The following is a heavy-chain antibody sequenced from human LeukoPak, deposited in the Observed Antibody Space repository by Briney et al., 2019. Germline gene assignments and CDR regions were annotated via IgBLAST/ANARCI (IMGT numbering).Heavy chain of an antibody. Sequence: GGSLRLSCAASGFTFSNAWMSLVRQAPGKGLEWVGRIKSKTDGGTTDYAAPVKGRFTISRDDSKNTLYLQMNSLKTEDTAVYYCTTDHPRVVVIPGGIDYWGQGTLVTVSS. CDR3: TTDHPRVVVIPGGIDY. CDR1: GFTFSNAW. V-gene: IGHV3-15*01. CDR2: IKSKTDGGTT. D-gene: IGHD3-22*01. J-gene: IGHJ4*02.